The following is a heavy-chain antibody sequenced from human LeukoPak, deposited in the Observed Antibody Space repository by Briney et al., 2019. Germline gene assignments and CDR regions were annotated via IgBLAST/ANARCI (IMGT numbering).Heavy chain of an antibody. Sequence: GGSLRLSCAASGFIFSSYGMNWVRQAPGKGLEWVSVISASGGTTYYADSVKGRFTISRDNSKNTVYLQMNSLRAEDTAVYYCAKDYYDFWSGFPSYMDVWGKGTTVTVSS. D-gene: IGHD3-3*01. CDR2: ISASGGTT. J-gene: IGHJ6*03. CDR3: AKDYYDFWSGFPSYMDV. CDR1: GFIFSSYG. V-gene: IGHV3-23*01.